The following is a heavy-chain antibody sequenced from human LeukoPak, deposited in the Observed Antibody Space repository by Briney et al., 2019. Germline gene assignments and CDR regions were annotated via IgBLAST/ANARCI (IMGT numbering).Heavy chain of an antibody. V-gene: IGHV1-46*01. CDR2: INPSGGST. D-gene: IGHD3-22*01. J-gene: IGHJ3*02. Sequence: ASVKVSCKASGYTFTSYYMHWVRQAPGQGLEWMGIINPSGGSTSYAQKFQGRVTMTRDMSTSTVYMELSSLRSEDTAVYYCARPGTRWDYYDSSGYYYGDAFDIWGQGTMVTVSS. CDR1: GYTFTSYY. CDR3: ARPGTRWDYYDSSGYYYGDAFDI.